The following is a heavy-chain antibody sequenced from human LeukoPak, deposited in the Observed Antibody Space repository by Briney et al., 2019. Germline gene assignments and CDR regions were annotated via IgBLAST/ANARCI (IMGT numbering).Heavy chain of an antibody. CDR2: INPNSGGT. Sequence: ASVKVSCKASGYTFTGYYMHWVRQAPGQGLEWMGRINPNSGGTNYAQKFQGRVTMTRDTSISTAYMELSRLRSDDTAVYYCASGSYEGYCSSTSCYGTSWGQGTLVTVSS. D-gene: IGHD2-2*01. V-gene: IGHV1-2*06. J-gene: IGHJ4*02. CDR3: ASGSYEGYCSSTSCYGTS. CDR1: GYTFTGYY.